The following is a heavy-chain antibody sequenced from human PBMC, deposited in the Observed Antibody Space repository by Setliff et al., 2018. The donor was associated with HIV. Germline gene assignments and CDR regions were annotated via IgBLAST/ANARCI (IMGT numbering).Heavy chain of an antibody. Sequence: ASVKVSCKASGGSFSSYGVSWIRQAPGQGLQWMGWMHPNSGATKYAQKFRDRVTLTGDTSISTAYMELSRLRSDDTAVYYCARNVPGILPRWVGFDPWGQGTLVTVSS. CDR3: ARNVPGILPRWVGFDP. D-gene: IGHD1-20*01. J-gene: IGHJ5*02. CDR1: GGSFSSYG. CDR2: MHPNSGAT. V-gene: IGHV1-2*02.